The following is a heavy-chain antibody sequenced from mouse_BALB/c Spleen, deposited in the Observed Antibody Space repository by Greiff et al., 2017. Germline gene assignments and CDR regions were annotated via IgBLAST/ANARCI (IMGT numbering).Heavy chain of an antibody. J-gene: IGHJ4*01. V-gene: IGHV5-9-4*01. D-gene: IGHD2-3*01. Sequence: EVMLVESGGGLVKPGGSLKLSCAASGFTFSSYAMSWVRQSPEKRLEWVAEISSGGSYTYYPDTVTGRFTISRDNAKNTLYLEMSSLRSEDTAMYYCARVYEGAMDYWGQGTSVTVSS. CDR1: GFTFSSYA. CDR3: ARVYEGAMDY. CDR2: ISSGGSYT.